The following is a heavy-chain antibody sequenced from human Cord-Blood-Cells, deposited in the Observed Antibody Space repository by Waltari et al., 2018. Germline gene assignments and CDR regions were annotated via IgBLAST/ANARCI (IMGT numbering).Heavy chain of an antibody. D-gene: IGHD1-26*01. CDR1: GFTFRSYS. CDR3: ARDQGGSYDY. CDR2: ISSSSTI. V-gene: IGHV3-48*02. Sequence: EVQLVESGGGLVQPGGSLRLSCAASGFTFRSYSMNWVRQAPGKGLEWVSYISSSSTIYYADSVKGRFTISRDNAKNSLYLQMNSLRDEDTAVYYCARDQGGSYDYWGQGTLVTVSS. J-gene: IGHJ4*02.